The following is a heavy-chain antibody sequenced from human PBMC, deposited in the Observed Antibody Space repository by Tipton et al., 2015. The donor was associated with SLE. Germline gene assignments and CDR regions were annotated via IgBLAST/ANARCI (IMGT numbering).Heavy chain of an antibody. CDR3: AREEAAPRPGADDAFDI. V-gene: IGHV4-39*02. D-gene: IGHD6-6*01. J-gene: IGHJ3*02. Sequence: GLVKPSETLSLTCAVSGGSISSSSYYWGWIRQPPGKGLEWIGSIYYSGSTYYNPSLKSRVTISVDTSKNQFSLKLSSVTAADTAVYYCAREEAAPRPGADDAFDIWGQGTMVTVSS. CDR1: GGSISSSSYY. CDR2: IYYSGST.